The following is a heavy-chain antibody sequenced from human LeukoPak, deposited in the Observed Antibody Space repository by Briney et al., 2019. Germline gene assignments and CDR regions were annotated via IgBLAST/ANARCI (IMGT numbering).Heavy chain of an antibody. CDR2: ISATGGST. Sequence: GGSLRLSCTASGFTTRYWLNWVRRSPGKGLEWVSLISATGGSTYYAGSVKGRFTISRDNSKNTLYLQMNSLRAEDTAVYYCAKGVPLGENYGTGAMDVWGQGTTVTVSS. CDR1: GFTTRYW. J-gene: IGHJ6*02. CDR3: AKGVPLGENYGTGAMDV. D-gene: IGHD2-8*02. V-gene: IGHV3-23*01.